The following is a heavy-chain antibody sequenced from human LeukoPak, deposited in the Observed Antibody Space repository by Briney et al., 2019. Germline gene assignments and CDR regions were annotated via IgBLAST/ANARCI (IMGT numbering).Heavy chain of an antibody. Sequence: PSQTLSLTCTVSGGSINRGSYYWSWIRQPPGKGLEWIGYIYYSGSTNYNPSLKSRVTISVDTSKNQFSLKLSSVTAADTAVYYCAREKDDFWSGQYYFDYWGQGTLVTVSS. V-gene: IGHV4-61*01. D-gene: IGHD3-3*01. CDR2: IYYSGST. J-gene: IGHJ4*02. CDR3: AREKDDFWSGQYYFDY. CDR1: GGSINRGSYY.